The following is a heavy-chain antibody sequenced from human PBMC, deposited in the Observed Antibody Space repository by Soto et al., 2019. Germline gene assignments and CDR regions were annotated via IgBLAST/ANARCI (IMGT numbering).Heavy chain of an antibody. CDR1: GGSISSDYSS. J-gene: IGHJ3*02. V-gene: IGHV4-30-2*01. CDR3: ARLNRLRNDAFDI. D-gene: IGHD3-16*01. CDR2: IYHGGST. Sequence: QVQLQESGSGLVKPSETLSVTCAVSGGSISSDYSSWSWIGQPPGKDLEWIGYIYHGGSTYYNPSLRSRVTLSVDTSKNLFSLRLTSVTAADTAVYSCARLNRLRNDAFDIWGQGTLVAVSS.